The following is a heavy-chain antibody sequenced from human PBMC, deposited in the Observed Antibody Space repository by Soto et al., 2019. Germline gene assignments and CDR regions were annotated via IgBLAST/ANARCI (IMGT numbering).Heavy chain of an antibody. D-gene: IGHD5-18*01. CDR3: ARDLMEALIQQWPGGY. Sequence: QVQLVEPGGGLVKPGGSLRLSCAASGFTFSDYSMSWIRQAPGKGLEWVSYVSSSGATMYYADSVGGRFTISRDNAKESVYLQMNSLRVDDTAVDYCARDLMEALIQQWPGGYWGQGTLVTVSS. CDR1: GFTFSDYS. V-gene: IGHV3-11*01. CDR2: VSSSGATM. J-gene: IGHJ4*02.